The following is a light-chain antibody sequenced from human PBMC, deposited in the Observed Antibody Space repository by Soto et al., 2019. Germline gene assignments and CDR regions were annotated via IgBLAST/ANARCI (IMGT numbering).Light chain of an antibody. J-gene: IGLJ1*01. CDR2: DVS. CDR3: SSYTSSSPYV. CDR1: NSDVGAYNY. Sequence: QSMLTQPASVSGSPGQSITISCTGTNSDVGAYNYVSWFQQHPGKAPKLMVHDVSNRPSGVSNRFSGSKSGNTASLTISGLQAEDEADYYCSSYTSSSPYVFGTGTKVTVL. V-gene: IGLV2-14*03.